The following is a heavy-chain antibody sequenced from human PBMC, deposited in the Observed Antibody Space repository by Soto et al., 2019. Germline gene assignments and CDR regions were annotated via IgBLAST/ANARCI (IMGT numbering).Heavy chain of an antibody. CDR3: ARDFGITMILYYFDY. CDR2: ISYDGSNK. V-gene: IGHV3-30-3*01. CDR1: GFTFSSYA. Sequence: GGSLRLSCAASGFTFSSYAMHWVRQAPGKGLEWVAVISYDGSNKYYADSVKGRFTISRDNSKNTLYLQMNSLRAEDTAVYYCARDFGITMILYYFDYWGQGTLVTVSS. D-gene: IGHD3-22*01. J-gene: IGHJ4*02.